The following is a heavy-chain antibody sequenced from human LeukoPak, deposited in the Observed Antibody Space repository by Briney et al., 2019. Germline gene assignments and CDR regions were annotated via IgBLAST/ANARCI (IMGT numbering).Heavy chain of an antibody. CDR2: IGGSGGGT. CDR1: GFTFRNYA. CDR3: AKAHQGGVADAFDI. J-gene: IGHJ3*02. V-gene: IGHV3-23*01. Sequence: HPGGSLRLSCAASGFTFRNYAMSWVRQTPGKGLEWVSAIGGSGGGTYYADSVKGRFTISRDNSRNTLYLQMNSLRAEGTAVYYCAKAHQGGVADAFDIWGQGTMVTVSS. D-gene: IGHD3-16*01.